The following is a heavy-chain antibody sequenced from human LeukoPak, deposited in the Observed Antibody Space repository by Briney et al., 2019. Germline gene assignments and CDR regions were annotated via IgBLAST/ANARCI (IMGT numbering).Heavy chain of an antibody. CDR3: ARDPSMVLIDY. J-gene: IGHJ4*02. CDR2: INSDGSST. Sequence: GGSLRLSCAASGFTFSRYWMHWVRQAPGKGLVWVSRINSDGSSTSYADSVKGRVTISRDNAKNTLYLQMNSLRAEDTAVYYCARDPSMVLIDYWGQGTLVTVSS. D-gene: IGHD2/OR15-2a*01. V-gene: IGHV3-74*01. CDR1: GFTFSRYW.